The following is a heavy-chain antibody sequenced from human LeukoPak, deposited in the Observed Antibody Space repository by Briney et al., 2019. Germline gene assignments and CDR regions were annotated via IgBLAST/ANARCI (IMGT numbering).Heavy chain of an antibody. CDR1: GYSINNAHY. Sequence: SETLSLTCAVSGYSINNAHYWAWIRQPPGKGLEWIGKISQSAIASYNPSLKSRVTISLDTSNNHFSLDLRSVTAADTAVYFCARASVEHSIVAGDYFDYWGQGTLVTVSS. CDR2: ISQSAIA. CDR3: ARASVEHSIVAGDYFDY. J-gene: IGHJ4*02. V-gene: IGHV4-38-2*01. D-gene: IGHD1/OR15-1a*01.